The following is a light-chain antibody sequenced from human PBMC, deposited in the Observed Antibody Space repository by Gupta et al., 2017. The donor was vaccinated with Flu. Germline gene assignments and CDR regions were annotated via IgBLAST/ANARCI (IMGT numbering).Light chain of an antibody. V-gene: IGLV1-47*01. J-gene: IGLJ3*02. CDR2: RNN. CDR3: AAWDDSLSGPV. CDR1: SSNIGSNY. Sequence: QSVLTPPPSASGTPGPRATICCSGSSSNIGSNYVYWYQQLPGTAPKLLIYRNNQRPSGVPDRFSGSKSGTSASLAISGLRSEDEADYYCAAWDDSLSGPVFGGGTKLTVL.